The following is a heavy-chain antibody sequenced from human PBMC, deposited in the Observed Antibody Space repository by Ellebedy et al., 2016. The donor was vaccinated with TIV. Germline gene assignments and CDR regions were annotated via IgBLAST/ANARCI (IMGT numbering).Heavy chain of an antibody. CDR3: ARDLDPYDSVWGSRFAFDI. CDR1: GYIFTDHY. V-gene: IGHV1-2*02. CDR2: INPNSGGA. D-gene: IGHD3-16*01. Sequence: ASVKVSXXASGYIFTDHYIHWVRQAPGQGLEWMGWINPNSGGADYAQKFQGRVTMTRDTSISTAYMELSRLRSDDTAVYYCARDLDPYDSVWGSRFAFDIWGQGTMVTVSS. J-gene: IGHJ3*02.